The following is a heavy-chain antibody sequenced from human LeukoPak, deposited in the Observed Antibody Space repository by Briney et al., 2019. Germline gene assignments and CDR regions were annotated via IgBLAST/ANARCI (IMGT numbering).Heavy chain of an antibody. CDR3: TKDLCLRLMI. D-gene: IGHD2-15*01. Sequence: GGSLRLFCAASGLSLSSNHMHCVRQAPGGGLEWLSYISAGSGTVFSADSVKGRFSISRDYARESFVLQVNSLVVDCTAVYYCTKDLCLRLMIWGRGTLVIVSS. V-gene: IGHV3-48*04. CDR1: GLSLSSNH. J-gene: IGHJ2*01. CDR2: ISAGSGTV.